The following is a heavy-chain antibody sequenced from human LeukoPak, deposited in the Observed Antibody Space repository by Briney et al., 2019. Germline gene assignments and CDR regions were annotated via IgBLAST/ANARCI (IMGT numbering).Heavy chain of an antibody. V-gene: IGHV3-30-3*01. CDR3: ARDYGITGTEGDY. D-gene: IGHD1-7*01. CDR2: ISYDGSNK. CDR1: GFTFSSYA. Sequence: GRSLRLSCAASGFTFSSYAMHWVRQAPGKGLEWVAVISYDGSNKYYADSVKGRFTISRDNSKNTLYLQMNSLRAEDTAVYYCARDYGITGTEGDYWGQGTLVTVSS. J-gene: IGHJ4*02.